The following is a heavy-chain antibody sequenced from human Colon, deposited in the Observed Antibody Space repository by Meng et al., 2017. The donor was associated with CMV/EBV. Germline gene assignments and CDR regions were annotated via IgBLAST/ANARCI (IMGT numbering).Heavy chain of an antibody. V-gene: IGHV3-30*02. D-gene: IGHD3-3*01. J-gene: IGHJ4*02. CDR3: AADFWIGAGY. Sequence: GESLKISCAASGLSFSTYGMHWVRQAPGKGLEWVAFIHRDASGPFYADSVKGRFTISRDNSRNTLSLQMNSLTLEDTAVYYCAADFWIGAGYWGQGALVTVSS. CDR1: GLSFSTYG. CDR2: IHRDASGP.